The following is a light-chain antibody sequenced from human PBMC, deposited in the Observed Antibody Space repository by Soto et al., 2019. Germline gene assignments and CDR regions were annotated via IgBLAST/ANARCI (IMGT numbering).Light chain of an antibody. J-gene: IGLJ1*01. CDR2: DVS. CDR1: SSDVGGYNY. V-gene: IGLV2-11*01. Sequence: TQPRSVSGSPGQSVTISCTGTSSDVGGYNYVSWYQQHPGKAPKLMIYDVSKRPSGVPDRFSGSKSGNTASLTISGLQAEDEADYYCCSYAGSYTYVFGTGTKATVL. CDR3: CSYAGSYTYV.